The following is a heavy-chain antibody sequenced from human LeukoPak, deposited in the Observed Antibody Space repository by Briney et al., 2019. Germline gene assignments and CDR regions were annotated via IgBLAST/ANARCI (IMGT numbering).Heavy chain of an antibody. CDR1: GYTFTGYY. V-gene: IGHV1-2*02. D-gene: IGHD6-13*01. CDR3: ARSPSWSSSWYDY. J-gene: IGHJ4*02. Sequence: GASVKVSCKASGYTFTGYYMHWVRQAPGQGLEWMGWINPNSGGTNYAQKFQGRVTMTRDTSISTAYMELGRLRSDDTAVYYCARSPSWSSSWYDYWGQGTLVTVSS. CDR2: INPNSGGT.